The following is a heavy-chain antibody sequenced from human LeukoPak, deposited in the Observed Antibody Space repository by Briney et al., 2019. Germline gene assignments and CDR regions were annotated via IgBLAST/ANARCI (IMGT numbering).Heavy chain of an antibody. J-gene: IGHJ4*02. CDR3: ARDLRRYFDWSFDY. D-gene: IGHD3-9*01. Sequence: GGSLRLSCAASGFTFSSYAMHWVRQAPGKGLEWVAVISYDGSNKYYADSVKGRFTISRDNSKNTLYLQMNSLRAEDTAVYYCARDLRRYFDWSFDYWGQGTLVTVSP. CDR1: GFTFSSYA. V-gene: IGHV3-30*04. CDR2: ISYDGSNK.